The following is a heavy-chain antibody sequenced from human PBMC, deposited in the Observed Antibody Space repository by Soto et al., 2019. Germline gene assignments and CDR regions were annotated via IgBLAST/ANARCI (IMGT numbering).Heavy chain of an antibody. V-gene: IGHV1-18*01. CDR2: NSALNGKT. D-gene: IGHD1-26*01. CDR1: GFTFNTHG. CDR3: AAATSIALGFRY. Sequence: QGYLVQSGAEVKRPGASVRVSCKTSGFTFNTHGFSWVRQAPGQGREWMGWNSALNGKTFYAHNFQDRVIMTTDTSSSTAYMELRGLKSDDTAVYYCAAATSIALGFRYLGQGTLVTVSS. J-gene: IGHJ4*02.